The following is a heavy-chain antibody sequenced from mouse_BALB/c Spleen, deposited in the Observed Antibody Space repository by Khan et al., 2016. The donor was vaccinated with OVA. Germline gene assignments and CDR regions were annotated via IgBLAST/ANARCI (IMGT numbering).Heavy chain of an antibody. CDR3: SMGRTY. D-gene: IGHD4-1*01. CDR2: ISYRGST. CDR1: GYSITSDYA. V-gene: IGHV3-2*02. J-gene: IGHJ3*01. Sequence: EVQLKESGPGLVKPSQSLSLTCTVTGYSITSDYAWNWIRQFPGNKLEWMGYISYRGSTSYNPSLKSRISITRDTSKNQFFLQLNSVTTEDTATYYCSMGRTYWGQGTLVTVSA.